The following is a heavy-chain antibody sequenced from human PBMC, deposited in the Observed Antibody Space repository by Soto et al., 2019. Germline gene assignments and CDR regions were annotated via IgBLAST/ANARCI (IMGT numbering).Heavy chain of an antibody. CDR3: AKLWGTSTYDSSGYPIDY. V-gene: IGHV3-30*18. Sequence: VQLVESGGGLVKPGGSLRLSCAASGFTFSTYSINWVRQAPGKGLEWVAVISYDGSNKYYADSVKGRFTISRDNSKNTLYLQMSSLRAEDTAVYYCAKLWGTSTYDSSGYPIDYWGQGTLVTVSS. J-gene: IGHJ4*02. CDR1: GFTFSTYS. CDR2: ISYDGSNK. D-gene: IGHD3-22*01.